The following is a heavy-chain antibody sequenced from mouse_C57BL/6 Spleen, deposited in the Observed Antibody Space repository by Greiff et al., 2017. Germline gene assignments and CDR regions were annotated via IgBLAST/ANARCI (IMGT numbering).Heavy chain of an antibody. CDR2: ISSGSSTI. J-gene: IGHJ2*01. CDR3: ARSHFTTVVGY. V-gene: IGHV5-17*01. Sequence: EVKVVESGGGLVKPGGSLKLSCAASGFTFSDYGMHWVRQAPEKGLEWVAYISSGSSTIYYADTVKGRFTISRDNAKNTLFLQMTSLRSEDTAVYYCARSHFTTVVGYWGQGTTLTVSS. D-gene: IGHD1-1*01. CDR1: GFTFSDYG.